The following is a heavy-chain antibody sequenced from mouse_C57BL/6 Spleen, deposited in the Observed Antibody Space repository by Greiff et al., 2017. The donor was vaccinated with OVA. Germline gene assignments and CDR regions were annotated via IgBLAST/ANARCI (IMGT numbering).Heavy chain of an antibody. Sequence: QVQLKESGPELVKPGASVKLSCKASGYTFTSYDINWVKQRPGQGLEWIGWIYPRDGSTKYNEKFKGKATLTVDTSSSTAYMELHSLTSEDSAVYFCARQPRLLRIPTRYFDVWGTGTTVTVSS. V-gene: IGHV1-85*01. CDR2: IYPRDGST. D-gene: IGHD1-1*01. J-gene: IGHJ1*03. CDR3: ARQPRLLRIPTRYFDV. CDR1: GYTFTSYD.